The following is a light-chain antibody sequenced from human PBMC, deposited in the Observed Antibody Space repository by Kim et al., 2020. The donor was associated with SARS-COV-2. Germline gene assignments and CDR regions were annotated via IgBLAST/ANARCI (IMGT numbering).Light chain of an antibody. CDR3: QQYNNWPRT. J-gene: IGKJ1*01. V-gene: IGKV3-15*01. Sequence: EIVMTQSPATLSVSPGERATLSCRASQSVSSNLVWYQQKPDQAPRLLIYGASARATGIPARFSGSGSGTEFTLTISSLQSEDFAVYYCQQYNNWPRTFGQGTKVEIK. CDR2: GAS. CDR1: QSVSSN.